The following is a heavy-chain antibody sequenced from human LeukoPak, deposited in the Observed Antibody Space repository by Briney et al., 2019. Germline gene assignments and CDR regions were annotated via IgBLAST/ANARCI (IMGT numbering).Heavy chain of an antibody. CDR3: ARHRGPTTEVTRDFDY. Sequence: ASVKVSCKASGGTFSSYAISWVRQAPGQGLEWMGGIIPIFGTPNYAQKFQGRVTITVDESTSTAYMELSSLRSEDTAVYYCARHRGPTTEVTRDFDYWGQGTLVTVSS. CDR1: GGTFSSYA. CDR2: IIPIFGTP. D-gene: IGHD4-23*01. V-gene: IGHV1-69*13. J-gene: IGHJ4*02.